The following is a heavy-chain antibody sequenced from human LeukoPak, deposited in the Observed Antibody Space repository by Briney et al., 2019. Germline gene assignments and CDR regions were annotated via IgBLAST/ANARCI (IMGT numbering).Heavy chain of an antibody. V-gene: IGHV3-64*01. CDR2: ISRNGGST. CDR3: ARGGRGHDFSPNYYYDLDV. D-gene: IGHD5-12*01. CDR1: GFTFDSYA. J-gene: IGHJ6*02. Sequence: GGSLTLSCAASGFTFDSYAMHWVRQAPGKGLEYVSAISRNGGSTFYANSVKGRFTISRDNSKNTLYLQMGSLRAEDTAVYYCARGGRGHDFSPNYYYDLDVWGQGTTVTVSS.